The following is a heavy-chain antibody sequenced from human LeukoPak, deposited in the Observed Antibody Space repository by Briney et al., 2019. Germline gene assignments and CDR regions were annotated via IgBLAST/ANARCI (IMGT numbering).Heavy chain of an antibody. CDR3: AREGQFDNSFAP. CDR2: VHSIGST. V-gene: IGHV4-39*07. Sequence: PSETLSLTCTVSGGSITGRNSFWGWIRQPPGKGLVWIGSVHSIGSTYYNPSLKSRVTISVDSSRNLFSLHLTSVTAAATAAYYCAREGQFDNSFAPGGQGPLVPVP. CDR1: GGSITGRNSF. J-gene: IGHJ5*02. D-gene: IGHD5-24*01.